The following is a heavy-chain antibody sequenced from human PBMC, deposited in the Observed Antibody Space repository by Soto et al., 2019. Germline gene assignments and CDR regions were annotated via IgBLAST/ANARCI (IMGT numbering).Heavy chain of an antibody. V-gene: IGHV1-2*02. J-gene: IGHJ5*02. Sequence: GASVKVSCKASGYTFTGCYMHWVRQAPGQELEWMGWINPNSGGTNYAQKFQGRVTMTRDTSISTAYMELSRLRSDDTAVYYCARDRGIILTGPKGWFDPWGQGTLVTVSS. CDR1: GYTFTGCY. CDR2: INPNSGGT. D-gene: IGHD3-9*01. CDR3: ARDRGIILTGPKGWFDP.